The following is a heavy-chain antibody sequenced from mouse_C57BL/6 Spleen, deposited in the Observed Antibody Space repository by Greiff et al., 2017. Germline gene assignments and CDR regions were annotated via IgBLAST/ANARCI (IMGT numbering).Heavy chain of an antibody. Sequence: EVQLQQSGPELVKPGASVKISCKASGYSFTGYYMNWVKQSPEKSLEWIGEINPSTGGTTYNQKFKAKATLTVDKSSSTAYMQLKSLISEDSAVYYCARDYYGSNYAMDYWGQGTSVTVSS. D-gene: IGHD1-1*01. CDR1: GYSFTGYY. CDR3: ARDYYGSNYAMDY. J-gene: IGHJ4*01. CDR2: INPSTGGT. V-gene: IGHV1-42*01.